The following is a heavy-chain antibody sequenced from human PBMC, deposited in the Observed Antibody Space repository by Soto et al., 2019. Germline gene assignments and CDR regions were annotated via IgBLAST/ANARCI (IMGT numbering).Heavy chain of an antibody. CDR1: GYDFTRYF. CDR3: SRDLSPY. J-gene: IGHJ4*01. CDR2: VNPTGGSP. V-gene: IGHV1-46*03. D-gene: IGHD3-16*02. Sequence: ASVRVSCKTSGYDFTRYFIHWVRQAPGQGLEWMVKVNPTGGSPTFGQKFQGRVTVTTDTSTSTVYMELSSLRSDDTAVYYCSRDLSPYWG.